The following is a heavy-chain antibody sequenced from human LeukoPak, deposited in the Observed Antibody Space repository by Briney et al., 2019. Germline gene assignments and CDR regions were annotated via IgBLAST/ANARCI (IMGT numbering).Heavy chain of an antibody. J-gene: IGHJ4*02. Sequence: GASVKVSCKASGGTFSSYAISWVRQAPGQGLEWMGGIIPIFGTANYAQKFQGRVTITADESTSTAYMELSSLRSEDTAVYYCARRYCTNGVCYTHFDYWGQGTLVTVSS. D-gene: IGHD2-8*01. CDR3: ARRYCTNGVCYTHFDY. CDR1: GGTFSSYA. CDR2: IIPIFGTA. V-gene: IGHV1-69*13.